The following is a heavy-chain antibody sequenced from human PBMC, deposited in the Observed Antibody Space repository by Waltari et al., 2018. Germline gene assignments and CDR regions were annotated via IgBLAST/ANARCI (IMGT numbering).Heavy chain of an antibody. D-gene: IGHD5-12*01. V-gene: IGHV3-48*01. CDR3: ASFAGGYDYPLWGY. Sequence: EVQLVASGGGLVQPGGSLSLSCAASGFTFSSYSLNWVRQAPGKGLEWVSYISSSSSTIYYADSVKGRFTISRDNAKNSLYLQMNSLRAEDTAVYYCASFAGGYDYPLWGYWGQGTLVTVSS. CDR1: GFTFSSYS. J-gene: IGHJ4*02. CDR2: ISSSSSTI.